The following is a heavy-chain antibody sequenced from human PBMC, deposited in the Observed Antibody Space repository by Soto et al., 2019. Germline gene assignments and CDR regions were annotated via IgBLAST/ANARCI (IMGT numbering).Heavy chain of an antibody. J-gene: IGHJ4*02. Sequence: EVQLVEFGGGLVQPGGSLRLSCAVSGFTFSSYSMNWVRQAPGKGLEWVSYISSSSSTIYYADSVKGRFTISRDNAKNSLYLQMNSLRAEDTAVYYCARGGGCSGGSCNFDYWGQGTLVTVSS. CDR3: ARGGGCSGGSCNFDY. D-gene: IGHD2-15*01. CDR1: GFTFSSYS. CDR2: ISSSSSTI. V-gene: IGHV3-48*01.